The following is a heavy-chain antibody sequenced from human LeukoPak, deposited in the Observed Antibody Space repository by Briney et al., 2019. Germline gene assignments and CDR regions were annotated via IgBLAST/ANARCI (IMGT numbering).Heavy chain of an antibody. V-gene: IGHV4-34*01. D-gene: IGHD2-2*01. CDR2: INHSGST. CDR1: GGSFSGYY. Sequence: SETLSLTCAVYGGSFSGYYWSWIRQPPGKGLEWIGEINHSGSTNYNPSLKSRVTISVDTSKNQSSLKLSSVTAADTAVYYCARGRGSSTSCYGYWGQGTLVTVSS. J-gene: IGHJ4*02. CDR3: ARGRGSSTSCYGY.